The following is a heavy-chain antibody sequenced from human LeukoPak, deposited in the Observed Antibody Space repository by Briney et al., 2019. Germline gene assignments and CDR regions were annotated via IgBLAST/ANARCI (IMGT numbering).Heavy chain of an antibody. Sequence: PGGSLRLSCAASGFTFSNSAMSWVRQAPGKGLEWVSAISGSGGSTYYADSVKGRFTISRDNSKNTLYLQMNSLRAEDTAVYYCAKDGRTAVVGTYDYWGQGTLVTVSS. CDR3: AKDGRTAVVGTYDY. CDR1: GFTFSNSA. D-gene: IGHD6-19*01. CDR2: ISGSGGST. V-gene: IGHV3-23*01. J-gene: IGHJ4*02.